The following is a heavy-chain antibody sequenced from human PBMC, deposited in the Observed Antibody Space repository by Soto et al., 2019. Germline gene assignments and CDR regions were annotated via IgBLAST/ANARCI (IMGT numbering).Heavy chain of an antibody. CDR2: IYYSGST. CDR1: GGSISSGDYY. Sequence: QVQLQESGPGLVKPSQTLSLTCTVSGGSISSGDYYWSWIRQPPGKGLEWIGYIYYSGSTYYNPSLQSRVPISVDTSKHQFSLKLSSVTAADTAVYYCASGRDGYLLLNWGQGTLVTVSS. CDR3: ASGRDGYLLLN. D-gene: IGHD5-12*01. V-gene: IGHV4-30-4*01. J-gene: IGHJ4*02.